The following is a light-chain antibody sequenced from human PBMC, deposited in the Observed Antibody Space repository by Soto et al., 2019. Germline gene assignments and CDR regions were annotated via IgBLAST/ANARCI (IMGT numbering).Light chain of an antibody. Sequence: EIGLTRTPATLSVSPGERAPLSCKASQSVSSNLAWYQQKPGQAPRLLIYGASTRATGIPARFSGSGSGTEFTLTISSLQSEDFAVYYCQQYNNWHVTFGQGTKV. V-gene: IGKV3-15*01. J-gene: IGKJ1*01. CDR1: QSVSSN. CDR2: GAS. CDR3: QQYNNWHVT.